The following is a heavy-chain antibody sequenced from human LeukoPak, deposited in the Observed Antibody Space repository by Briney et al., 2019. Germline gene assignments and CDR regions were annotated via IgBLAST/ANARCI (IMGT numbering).Heavy chain of an antibody. J-gene: IGHJ4*02. CDR2: IIPIFGTA. CDR3: ARTREYQLTGFDH. CDR1: GGTFSSYA. V-gene: IGHV1-69*13. Sequence: SVKVSCKASGGTFSSYAISWVRQAPGQGLEWMGGIIPIFGTANYAQKFQGRVTITADESTSTAYMELSSLRSEDTAVYYCARTREYQLTGFDHWGQGTLVTVSS. D-gene: IGHD2-2*01.